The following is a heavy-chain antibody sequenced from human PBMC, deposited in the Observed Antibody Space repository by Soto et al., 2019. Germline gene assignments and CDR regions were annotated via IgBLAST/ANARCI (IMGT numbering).Heavy chain of an antibody. J-gene: IGHJ4*02. CDR3: AKDHGQYYYGSGSPDY. CDR1: GFTFSSFA. Sequence: PGGSLRLSCAASGFTFSSFALSWVRQAPGKGLEWVSGISGSGTGTYYKDSVKGRFTISRDNSENTLYLQMNSLRTEDTAVYYCAKDHGQYYYGSGSPDYWGQGTLVTVSS. V-gene: IGHV3-23*01. CDR2: ISGSGTGT. D-gene: IGHD3-10*01.